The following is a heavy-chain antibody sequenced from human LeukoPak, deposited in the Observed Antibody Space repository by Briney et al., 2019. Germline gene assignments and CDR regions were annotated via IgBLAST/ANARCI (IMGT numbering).Heavy chain of an antibody. D-gene: IGHD3-10*01. Sequence: SETLSLTCTVSGVSISSYYWRWIRQPAGKGLEWIGRIYTRGNTNYNPSLKRRVTMSVDTSKNQFSVKRSSVTAADTAVYYCARDLHGSGTWDWFDPWGQGTLVTVSS. V-gene: IGHV4-4*07. CDR3: ARDLHGSGTWDWFDP. J-gene: IGHJ5*02. CDR2: IYTRGNT. CDR1: GVSISSYY.